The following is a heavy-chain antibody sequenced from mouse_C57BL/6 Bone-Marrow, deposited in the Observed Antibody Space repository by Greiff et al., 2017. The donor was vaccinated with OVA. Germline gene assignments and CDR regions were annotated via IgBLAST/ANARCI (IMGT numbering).Heavy chain of an antibody. CDR1: GYTFTSYW. Sequence: QVQLKQPGAELVKPGASVKVSCKASGYTFTSYWMHWVKQRPGQGLEWIGRIHPSDSDTNYNQKFKGKATLTVDKSSSTAYMQLSSLTSEDSAVYYCAIHYSNYAWFAYWGQGTLVTVSA. J-gene: IGHJ3*01. V-gene: IGHV1-74*01. D-gene: IGHD2-5*01. CDR2: IHPSDSDT. CDR3: AIHYSNYAWFAY.